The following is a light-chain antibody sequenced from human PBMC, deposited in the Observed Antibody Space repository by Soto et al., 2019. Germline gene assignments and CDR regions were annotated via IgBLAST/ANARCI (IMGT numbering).Light chain of an antibody. V-gene: IGKV3-15*01. CDR3: QQYNYRPPA. CDR2: GAS. Sequence: EIVMTQSPATLSVSPGERAALSCRASQSVSGNLAWYQQTPGQAPRLLIYGASTRATGIPARFSGSGFGTESTLTISSLKSEDFAVYYCQQYNYRPPAFGQGTRLEIK. CDR1: QSVSGN. J-gene: IGKJ5*01.